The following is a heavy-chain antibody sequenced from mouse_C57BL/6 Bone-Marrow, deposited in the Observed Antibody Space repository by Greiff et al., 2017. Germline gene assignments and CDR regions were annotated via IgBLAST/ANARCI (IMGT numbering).Heavy chain of an antibody. CDR3: AKLGGNCPMMDY. J-gene: IGHJ4*01. Sequence: VAPSQSLSITCTVSGISLTSYGVALVRQPPGKGLEWLGVIWGGGSTNYNSALMSRLSISKDNSKSQASLKMNSLQTDDTAVYDCAKLGGNCPMMDYWGQGTSVTVSS. CDR2: IWGGGST. D-gene: IGHD2-1*01. CDR1: GISLTSYG. V-gene: IGHV2-9*01.